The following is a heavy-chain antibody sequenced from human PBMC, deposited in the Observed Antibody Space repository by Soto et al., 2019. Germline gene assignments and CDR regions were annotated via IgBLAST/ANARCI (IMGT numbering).Heavy chain of an antibody. CDR1: GFTFSSYD. CDR3: ARGGGSGYSRNLYYYYGMDV. V-gene: IGHV3-13*05. J-gene: IGHJ6*02. CDR2: IGTAGDP. D-gene: IGHD6-13*01. Sequence: PGGSLRLSCAASGFTFSSYDMHWVRQATGKGLEWVSAIGTAGDPYYPGSVKGRFTISRENAKNSLYLQMNSLRAGDTAVYYCARGGGSGYSRNLYYYYGMDVWGQGTTVTVSS.